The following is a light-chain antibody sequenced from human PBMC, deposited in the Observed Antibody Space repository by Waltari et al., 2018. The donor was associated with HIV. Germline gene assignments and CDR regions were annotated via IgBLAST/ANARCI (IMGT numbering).Light chain of an antibody. CDR2: DLN. J-gene: IGLJ2*01. Sequence: QSALTQPRSVSGSPGQSVTISCTGTSSDVGLYKYVSWYQQHPGKVPKLLIYDLNDRPSGVPYRFSGSKAGTTASLTISGLQAEDGAFYYGCSYAGSYTLIFGGGTKLTVL. V-gene: IGLV2-11*01. CDR1: SSDVGLYKY. CDR3: CSYAGSYTLI.